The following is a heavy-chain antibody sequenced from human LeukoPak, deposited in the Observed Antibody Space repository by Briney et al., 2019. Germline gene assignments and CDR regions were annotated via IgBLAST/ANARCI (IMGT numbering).Heavy chain of an antibody. D-gene: IGHD3-3*01. CDR1: GYTFTGYY. CDR2: INPSGGST. J-gene: IGHJ6*02. V-gene: IGHV1-46*01. CDR3: ARDFGPVDGTIFGVVISAYGMDV. Sequence: ASVKVSCTASGYTFTGYYMHWVRQAPGQGLEWMGIINPSGGSTSYAQKFQGRVTMTRDTSTSTVYMELSSLRSEDTAVYYCARDFGPVDGTIFGVVISAYGMDVWGQGTTVTVSS.